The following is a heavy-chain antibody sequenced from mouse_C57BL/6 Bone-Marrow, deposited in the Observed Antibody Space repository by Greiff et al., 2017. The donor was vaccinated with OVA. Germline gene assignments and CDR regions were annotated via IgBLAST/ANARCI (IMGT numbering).Heavy chain of an antibody. CDR2: ISNGGGST. J-gene: IGHJ3*01. CDR3: ASPPYYYGSSAWFAY. CDR1: GFTFSDYY. D-gene: IGHD1-1*01. Sequence: EVNVVEPGGGLVQPGGSLKLSCAASGFTFSDYYMYWVRQTPEQRLEWVAYISNGGGSTYYPDTVKGRFPISIDNATNTLYLQMSRRKSEDTAMYYCASPPYYYGSSAWFAYWGQGTLVTVSA. V-gene: IGHV5-12*01.